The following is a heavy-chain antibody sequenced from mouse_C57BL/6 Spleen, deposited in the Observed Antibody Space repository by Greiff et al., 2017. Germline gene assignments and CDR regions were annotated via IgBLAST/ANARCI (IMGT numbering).Heavy chain of an antibody. CDR1: GFNFNDYY. V-gene: IGHV14-1*01. CDR2: IDPEDGDT. D-gene: IGHD2-14*01. J-gene: IGHJ2*01. CDR3: TRGKVGPFDY. Sequence: EVQLQQSGAELVRPGASVKLSCTASGFNFNDYYMHWVKQRPEQGLEWIGRIDPEDGDTEYAPKFQGKATMTADTTSNTAYLQLSSLTSEDTAVYCCTRGKVGPFDYWGQGTTLTVSS.